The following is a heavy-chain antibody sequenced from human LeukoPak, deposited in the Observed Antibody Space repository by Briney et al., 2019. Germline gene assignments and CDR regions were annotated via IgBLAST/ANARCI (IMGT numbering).Heavy chain of an antibody. CDR3: TRDQSVWGSYRDYFDY. Sequence: GGSLRLSCTASGFTFGDYAMSWFRQAPGKGLEWVGFIRSKAYGGTTEYAASVKGRFTISRDDSKSIAYLQMNSLKTEDTAVYYCTRDQSVWGSYRDYFDYWGQGTLVTVSS. J-gene: IGHJ4*02. CDR1: GFTFGDYA. V-gene: IGHV3-49*03. D-gene: IGHD3-16*02. CDR2: IRSKAYGGTT.